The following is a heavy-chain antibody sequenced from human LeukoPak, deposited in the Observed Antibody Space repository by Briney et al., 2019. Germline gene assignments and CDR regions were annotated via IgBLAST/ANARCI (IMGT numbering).Heavy chain of an antibody. CDR3: ARDEGRWYYDFWSGYPNPDYYYYYMDV. CDR2: ISSSSSYI. Sequence: AGGSLRLSCAASGFTFSSYSMNWVRQAPGKGLEWVSSISSSSSYIYYADSVKGRFTISRDNAKNSLYLQMNSLRAEDTAVYYCARDEGRWYYDFWSGYPNPDYYYYYMDVWGKGTTVTVSS. V-gene: IGHV3-21*01. D-gene: IGHD3-3*01. J-gene: IGHJ6*03. CDR1: GFTFSSYS.